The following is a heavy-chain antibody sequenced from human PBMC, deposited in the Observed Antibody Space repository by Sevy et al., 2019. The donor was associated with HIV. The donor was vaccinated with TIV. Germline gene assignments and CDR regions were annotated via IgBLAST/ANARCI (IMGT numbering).Heavy chain of an antibody. CDR1: GFTFSSYA. CDR3: AKDLSGSSSWYGDIDDY. CDR2: ISGSGGST. D-gene: IGHD6-13*01. J-gene: IGHJ4*02. Sequence: GGSLRLSCAASGFTFSSYAMSWVRQAPGKGLEWVSAISGSGGSTYYADSVKGRFTISRDNSKNTLYLQMNSLRAEDKAVYYCAKDLSGSSSWYGDIDDYRGQGTLVTVSS. V-gene: IGHV3-23*01.